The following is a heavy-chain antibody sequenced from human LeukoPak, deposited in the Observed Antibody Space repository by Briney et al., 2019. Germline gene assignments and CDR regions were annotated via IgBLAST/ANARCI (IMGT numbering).Heavy chain of an antibody. CDR1: GFTFSSYS. J-gene: IGHJ3*02. CDR3: ARAGYCSSTSCYAPDAFDI. CDR2: ISSSSSYI. V-gene: IGHV3-21*01. Sequence: GGSLRLSCAASGFTFSSYSMNWVRQAPGKGLEWVSSISSSSSYIYYADSVKGRLTISRDNAKNSLYLQMNSLRAEDTAVYYCARAGYCSSTSCYAPDAFDIWGQGTMVTVSS. D-gene: IGHD2-2*01.